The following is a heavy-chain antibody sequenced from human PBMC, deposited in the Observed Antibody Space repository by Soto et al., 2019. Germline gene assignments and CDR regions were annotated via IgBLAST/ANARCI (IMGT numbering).Heavy chain of an antibody. J-gene: IGHJ4*02. CDR1: GGTFSHYY. CDR3: ASNVEAVGARPSDF. Sequence: GASVKVSCKASGGTFSHYYISWVRQAPGQGLEWMGRISPILGATNYAQKVQGRVTLTADKSEGTAYMELSSLRSEDTAVYYCASNVEAVGARPSDFWGQGTLVPVSS. D-gene: IGHD1-26*01. CDR2: ISPILGAT. V-gene: IGHV1-69*08.